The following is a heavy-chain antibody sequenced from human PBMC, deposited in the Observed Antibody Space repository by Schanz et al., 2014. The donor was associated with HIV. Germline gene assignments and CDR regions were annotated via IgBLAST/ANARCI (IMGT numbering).Heavy chain of an antibody. V-gene: IGHV3-21*01. CDR3: AKGRDYFDSSGYSD. CDR1: GFTFSSYS. D-gene: IGHD3-22*01. J-gene: IGHJ4*02. CDR2: ISSGSSYI. Sequence: EVQLVESGGGLVKPGGSLRLSCAASGFTFSSYSMNWVRQAPGKGLEWVSSISSGSSYIYYADSVKGRFTISRDNAKNSLYLQMNSLRAEDTAVYYCAKGRDYFDSSGYSDWGQGTLVTVSS.